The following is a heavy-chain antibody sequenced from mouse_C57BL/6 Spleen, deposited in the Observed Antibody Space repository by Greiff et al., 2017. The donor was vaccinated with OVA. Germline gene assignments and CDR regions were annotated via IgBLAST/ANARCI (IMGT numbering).Heavy chain of an antibody. Sequence: QVQLQQSGAELARPGASVKLSCKASGYTFTSYGISWVKQRTGQSLEWIGEIYPRSGNTYYNEKFKGKATLTADKSSSTAYMELRSLTSEDSAVYFCANYYGSSYSFAYWGQGTLVTVSA. V-gene: IGHV1-81*01. CDR1: GYTFTSYG. D-gene: IGHD1-1*01. CDR2: IYPRSGNT. J-gene: IGHJ3*01. CDR3: ANYYGSSYSFAY.